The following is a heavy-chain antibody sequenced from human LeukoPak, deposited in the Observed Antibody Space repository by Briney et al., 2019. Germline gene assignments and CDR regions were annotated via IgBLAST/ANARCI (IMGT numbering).Heavy chain of an antibody. CDR3: ARDPLPQLERFDY. D-gene: IGHD1-1*01. CDR2: INPNSGGT. V-gene: IGHV1-2*02. Sequence: GASVKVSCKASGYTFTGYYMHWVRQAPGQGLEWMGWINPNSGGTNYAQKFQGRVTMTRDTSISTAYMELSRLRSDDTAVYYCARDPLPQLERFDYWGQGTLVTVSS. CDR1: GYTFTGYY. J-gene: IGHJ4*02.